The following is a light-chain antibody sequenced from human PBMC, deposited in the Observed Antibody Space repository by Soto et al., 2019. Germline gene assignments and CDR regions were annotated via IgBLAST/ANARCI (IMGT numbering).Light chain of an antibody. J-gene: IGKJ2*01. V-gene: IGKV1-39*01. CDR2: GAS. CDR3: QQSYSSPPEYT. Sequence: DIQMTQSPSSLSASIGDRVTITCRASQSIITYLNWYQQKPGNAPKLLIHGASSLESGVPSRFSGSGSGTDFTLTISSLQPEDFGTYYCQQSYSSPPEYTFGQGTKLEIK. CDR1: QSIITY.